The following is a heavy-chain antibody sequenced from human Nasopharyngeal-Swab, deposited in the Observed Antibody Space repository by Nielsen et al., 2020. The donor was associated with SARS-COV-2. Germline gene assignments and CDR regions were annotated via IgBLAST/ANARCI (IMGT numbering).Heavy chain of an antibody. Sequence: WIRQPPGKGLEWVSSISSSSYIYYADSVKGRFTISRDNAKNSPYLQMNSLRAEDTAVYYCARDGLDYDFWSAYFMDVWGQGTTVTVSS. J-gene: IGHJ6*02. D-gene: IGHD3-3*01. CDR2: ISSSSYI. V-gene: IGHV3-69-1*01. CDR3: ARDGLDYDFWSAYFMDV.